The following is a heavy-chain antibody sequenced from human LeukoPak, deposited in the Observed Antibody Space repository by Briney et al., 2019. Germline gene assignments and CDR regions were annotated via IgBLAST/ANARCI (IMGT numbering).Heavy chain of an antibody. D-gene: IGHD3-16*02. CDR1: GFTFSDYY. V-gene: IGHV4-34*01. CDR3: ARGSTMITFGGVIVN. Sequence: KAGGSLRLSCAASGFTFSDYYMSWIRQPPGKGLEWIGEINHSGSTNYNPSLKSRVTISVDTSKNQFSLKLSSVTAADTAVYYCARGSTMITFGGVIVNWGQGTLVTVSS. CDR2: INHSGST. J-gene: IGHJ4*02.